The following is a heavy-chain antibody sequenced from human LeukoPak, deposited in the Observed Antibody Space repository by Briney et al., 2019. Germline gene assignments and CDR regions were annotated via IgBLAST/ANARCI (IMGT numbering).Heavy chain of an antibody. CDR3: ARGGAARLHFQN. V-gene: IGHV4-59*01. J-gene: IGHJ1*01. CDR1: DGSINSYY. Sequence: PSETLSLTCSVSDGSINSYYWNWIRRPPGKGLEWIGYIYYNGNTNYSPSLKSRVTMSVDTSKNQFSLNLNSVTAADTAVYYCARGGAARLHFQNWGQGTLVTVSS. D-gene: IGHD6-6*01. CDR2: IYYNGNT.